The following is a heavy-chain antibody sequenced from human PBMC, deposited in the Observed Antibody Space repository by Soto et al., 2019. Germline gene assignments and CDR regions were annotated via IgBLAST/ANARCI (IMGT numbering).Heavy chain of an antibody. CDR3: ARAYSSGWYGSETDY. CDR1: GGTFSSYT. D-gene: IGHD6-19*01. V-gene: IGHV1-69*02. CDR2: IIPILGIA. J-gene: IGHJ4*02. Sequence: ASVKVSCKASGGTFSSYTISWVRQAPGQGLEWMGRIIPILGIANYAQKFQGRVTITADKSTSTAYMELSSLRSEDTAVYYCARAYSSGWYGSETDYWGQGTLVTVSS.